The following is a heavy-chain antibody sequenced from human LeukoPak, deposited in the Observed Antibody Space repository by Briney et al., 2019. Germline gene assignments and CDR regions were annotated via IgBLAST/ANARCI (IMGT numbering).Heavy chain of an antibody. CDR1: GVTLSNYA. CDR2: ISSSGSGGNT. Sequence: GGSLRLSCVASGVTLSNYAMSWARQAPGKGLEWVSGISSSGSGGNTYYADSVKGRFTISRDNSKNTLYLQMNSLRAEDTAVYYCARDVRYYFDYWGQGTLVTVSS. V-gene: IGHV3-23*01. CDR3: ARDVRYYFDY. J-gene: IGHJ4*02.